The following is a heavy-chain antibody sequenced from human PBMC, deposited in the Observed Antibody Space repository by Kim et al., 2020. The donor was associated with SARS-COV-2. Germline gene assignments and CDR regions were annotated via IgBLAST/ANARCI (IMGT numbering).Heavy chain of an antibody. CDR1: GYTFTSYD. V-gene: IGHV1-8*01. D-gene: IGHD3-9*01. CDR3: ARRGVLRYFDWLPPPGMDV. J-gene: IGHJ6*02. Sequence: ASVKVSCKASGYTFTSYDINWVRQATGQGLEWMGWMNPNSGNTGYAQKFQGRVTMTRNTSISTAYMELSSLRSEDTAVYYCARRGVLRYFDWLPPPGMDVWGQGTTVTVSS. CDR2: MNPNSGNT.